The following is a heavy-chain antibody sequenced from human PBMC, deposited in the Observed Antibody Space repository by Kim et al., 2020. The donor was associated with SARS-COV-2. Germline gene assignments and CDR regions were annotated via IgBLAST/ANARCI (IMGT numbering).Heavy chain of an antibody. CDR1: GGSISVSNFF. V-gene: IGHV4-39*01. CDR3: ARREEFGGYDGDYYFYGMDV. CDR2: LYYNGGT. D-gene: IGHD5-12*01. Sequence: SETLSLTCSVSGGSISVSNFFWVWFRQPPGKGLEWIASLYYNGGTYYNPSLKSRVTISGDTSKNQFSLTLSSVTAADTAVYYCARREEFGGYDGDYYFYGMDVWGQGTTVIVSS. J-gene: IGHJ6*02.